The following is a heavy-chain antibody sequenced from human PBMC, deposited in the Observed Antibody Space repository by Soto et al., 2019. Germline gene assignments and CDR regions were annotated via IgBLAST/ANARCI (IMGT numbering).Heavy chain of an antibody. J-gene: IGHJ4*02. D-gene: IGHD6-25*01. V-gene: IGHV1-18*04. CDR1: GYTFTSYG. CDR3: AREAGWQRMVPYD. CDR2: ISPFNVDT. Sequence: QVQLVQSGTEVKKPGASVNVSCKAFGYTFTSYGFSWVRQVPGQGLDWLGWISPFNVDTQYAQTMKGRLTVTTDTSTTTVHMELRSLTPADTAVYYCAREAGWQRMVPYDWGQGTLVTVS.